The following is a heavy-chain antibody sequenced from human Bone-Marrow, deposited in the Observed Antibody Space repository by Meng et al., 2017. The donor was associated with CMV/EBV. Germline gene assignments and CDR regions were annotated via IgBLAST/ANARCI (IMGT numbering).Heavy chain of an antibody. CDR1: GYTFTGYY. D-gene: IGHD5-24*01. V-gene: IGHV1-2*02. CDR2: INPNSGGT. CDR3: ARERDDTRWLQLGAFPNDY. J-gene: IGHJ4*02. Sequence: ASVKVSCKASGYTFTGYYMHWVRQAPGQGLEWMGWINPNSGGTNYAQKFQGRVTMTRDTSISTAYMELSRLRSEDTAVYYCARERDDTRWLQLGAFPNDYWGQGTLVTVSS.